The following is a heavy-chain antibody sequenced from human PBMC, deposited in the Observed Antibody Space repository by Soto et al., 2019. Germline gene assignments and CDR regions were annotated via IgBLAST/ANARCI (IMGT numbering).Heavy chain of an antibody. V-gene: IGHV4-30-4*01. CDR1: GDSISSGDYY. D-gene: IGHD6-6*01. Sequence: QVQLQESGPGLVQPSQTLSLTCTVSGDSISSGDYYWSWVRQSPGKGLEWIGCIYYSGTTYYNPSLETRLTMSVDTSKNQFSLRLSSVTAADTAMYFCARDFKRYSSSPGLLEYWGQRTLVTVSS. CDR3: ARDFKRYSSSPGLLEY. CDR2: IYYSGTT. J-gene: IGHJ4*02.